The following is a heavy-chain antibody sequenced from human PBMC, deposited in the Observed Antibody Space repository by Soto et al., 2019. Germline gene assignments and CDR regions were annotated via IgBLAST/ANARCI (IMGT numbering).Heavy chain of an antibody. Sequence: GGSLRLSCAASGFTFSSYAMIWVRQAPGKGLEWVSAISGSGGSTYYADSVKGRFTISRDNSKNTLYLQMNSLRAEDTAVYYCAKESSPHYDILTGYDFDYWGQGTLVTAPQ. CDR1: GFTFSSYA. D-gene: IGHD3-9*01. CDR3: AKESSPHYDILTGYDFDY. J-gene: IGHJ4*02. CDR2: ISGSGGST. V-gene: IGHV3-23*01.